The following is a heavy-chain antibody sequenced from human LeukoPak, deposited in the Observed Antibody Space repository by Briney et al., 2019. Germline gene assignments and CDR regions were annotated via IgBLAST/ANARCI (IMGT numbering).Heavy chain of an antibody. CDR1: GFTFSSYS. V-gene: IGHV3-21*01. J-gene: IGHJ4*02. CDR3: ATDHGFHYGAYFDY. CDR2: ISSSSSYI. Sequence: AGGSLRLSCAASGFTFSSYSMNWVRQAPGKGLEWVSSISSSSSYIYYADSVKGRFTISRDNAKNSLYLQMNSLRPEDTAVYYCATDHGFHYGAYFDYWGQGTLVTVSS. D-gene: IGHD4-17*01.